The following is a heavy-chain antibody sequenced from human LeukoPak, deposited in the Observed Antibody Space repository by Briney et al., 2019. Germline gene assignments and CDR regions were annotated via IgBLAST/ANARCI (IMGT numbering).Heavy chain of an antibody. J-gene: IGHJ6*02. CDR3: ARXPTYSSGWYGYYYYGMDV. CDR1: GGSFSGYY. Sequence: SETLSLTCAVYGGSFSGYYWSWIRQPPGKGLEWIGEINHSGSTNYNPSLKSRVTISVDTSKNQFSLKLSSVTAADTAVYYCARXPTYSSGWYGYYYYGMDVWGQGTTVTVSS. CDR2: INHSGST. D-gene: IGHD6-19*01. V-gene: IGHV4-34*01.